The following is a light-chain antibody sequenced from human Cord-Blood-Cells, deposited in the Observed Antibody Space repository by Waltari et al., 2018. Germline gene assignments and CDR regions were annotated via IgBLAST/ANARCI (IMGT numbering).Light chain of an antibody. CDR2: DGS. J-gene: IGLJ1*01. CDR3: SSYTSSSTYV. CDR1: SSDVGGYNY. V-gene: IGLV2-14*03. Sequence: QSALTQPASVSGSPGQSITISCTGTSSDVGGYNYVSWYQQHPGNAPKPMIYDGSNRPSGVSTRFAGSKSGNTASLPISGLQAEDEADYYCSSYTSSSTYVFGTGTKVTVL.